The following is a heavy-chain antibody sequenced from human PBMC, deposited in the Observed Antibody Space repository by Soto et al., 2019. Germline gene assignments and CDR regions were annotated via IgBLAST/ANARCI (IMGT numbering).Heavy chain of an antibody. Sequence: PVGALRLSCSPSGLTFSAYKMHWVRQAPGKGLEYVSGISNQGDTTYYADSVKGRFTISRDNSKNTLYFQMSSLRPEDTAVYYCAAAKLLPFEYLGQGNQVTVYS. D-gene: IGHD2-15*01. V-gene: IGHV3-64D*06. J-gene: IGHJ4*02. CDR1: GLTFSAYK. CDR2: ISNQGDTT. CDR3: AAAKLLPFEY.